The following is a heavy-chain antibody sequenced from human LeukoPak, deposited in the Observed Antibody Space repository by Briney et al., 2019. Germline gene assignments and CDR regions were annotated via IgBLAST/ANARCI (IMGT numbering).Heavy chain of an antibody. J-gene: IGHJ6*04. CDR2: IYHSGST. Sequence: SETLSLTCAVSGGSISSGGYSWSWIRQPPGKGLEWIGYIYHSGSTYYNPSLKSRVTISVDRSKNQFSLKLSSVTAADTAVYYCARGRANCYYYGMDVWGKGTTVTVSS. CDR1: GGSISSGGYS. V-gene: IGHV4-30-2*01. CDR3: ARGRANCYYYGMDV. D-gene: IGHD1-26*01.